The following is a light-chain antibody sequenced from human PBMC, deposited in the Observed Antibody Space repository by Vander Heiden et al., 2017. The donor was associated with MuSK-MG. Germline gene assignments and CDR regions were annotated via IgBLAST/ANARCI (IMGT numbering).Light chain of an antibody. Sequence: ALTQPPPASASRPQPITISSTPNGLTFGPYESVSWYQHIPGKAPRLLIFKDNRRASELSGRFAGTKSGGAASLSSSGLQPEEEGTYHCSTDTTKNGLLFGGGTHVTVL. CDR3: STDTTKNGLL. CDR1: GLTFGPYES. J-gene: IGLJ2*01. CDR2: KDN. V-gene: IGLV2-14*02.